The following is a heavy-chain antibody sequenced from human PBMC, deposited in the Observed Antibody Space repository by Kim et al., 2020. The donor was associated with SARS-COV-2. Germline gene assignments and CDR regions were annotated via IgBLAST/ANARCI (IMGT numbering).Heavy chain of an antibody. CDR1: GFTFSSYA. Sequence: GGSLRLSCAASGFTFSSYAMHWVRQAPGKGLEWVAVISYDGSNKYYADSVKGRFTISRDNSKNTLYLQMNSLRAEDTAVYYCARMSITMVRGGFDPWGQG. V-gene: IGHV3-30*04. CDR2: ISYDGSNK. J-gene: IGHJ5*02. D-gene: IGHD3-10*01. CDR3: ARMSITMVRGGFDP.